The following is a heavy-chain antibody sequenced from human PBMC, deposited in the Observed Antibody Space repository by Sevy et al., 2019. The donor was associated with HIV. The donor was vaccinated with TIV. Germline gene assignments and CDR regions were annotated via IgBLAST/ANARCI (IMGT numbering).Heavy chain of an antibody. J-gene: IGHJ6*02. CDR3: ARGPPPFYGMDV. CDR2: ITSTSDYI. Sequence: GGSMRLSCAASGFTFSSYNMNWVRQAPGKGLEWVSSITSTSDYIYYADSLKGRCTISRDNAKTLLYLQMNSLRAEDTAVYYCARGPPPFYGMDVWGQGTTVTVSS. CDR1: GFTFSSYN. V-gene: IGHV3-21*06.